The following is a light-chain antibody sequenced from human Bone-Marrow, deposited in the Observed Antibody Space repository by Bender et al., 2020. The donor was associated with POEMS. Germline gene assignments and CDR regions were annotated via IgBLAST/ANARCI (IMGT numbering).Light chain of an antibody. V-gene: IGLV1-40*01. CDR1: SSNIGARYD. CDR2: AYN. Sequence: QSVLTQPPSVSGAPGQRDTISCTGSSSNIGARYDVHWYQQIPGTAPKLLINAYNNRPSGVPDRFSGSKSGNTASLTISGLQAEDEADYHCCSFAGSSGFVFGTGTKVTVL. CDR3: CSFAGSSGFV. J-gene: IGLJ1*01.